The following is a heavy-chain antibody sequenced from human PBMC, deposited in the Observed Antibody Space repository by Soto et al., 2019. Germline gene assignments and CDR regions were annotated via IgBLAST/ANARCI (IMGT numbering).Heavy chain of an antibody. D-gene: IGHD6-19*01. J-gene: IGHJ5*02. V-gene: IGHV1-18*01. CDR1: GYTFTSYG. CDR3: ARGSLKQWLVPQPLGWFDP. Sequence: GASVKVSCKASGYTFTSYGISWVRQAPGQGLEWMGWISAYNGNTNYAQKLQGRVTMTTDTSTSTAYMELRSLRSDDTAVYYCARGSLKQWLVPQPLGWFDPWGQGTLVTVSS. CDR2: ISAYNGNT.